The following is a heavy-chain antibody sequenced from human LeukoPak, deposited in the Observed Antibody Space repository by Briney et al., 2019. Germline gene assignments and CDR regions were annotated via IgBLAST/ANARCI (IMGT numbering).Heavy chain of an antibody. J-gene: IGHJ4*02. Sequence: ASVKVSCKASGGTFSSYAIHWVRQAPGQGLEWMGGIIRIFSTTNYAQKFLGRVTISADESTSTAYMELSSLRSEDTAVYYCASGYCSTTSCYVNPYFDYWGQGTLVTVSS. CDR3: ASGYCSTTSCYVNPYFDY. CDR2: IIRIFSTT. CDR1: GGTFSSYA. D-gene: IGHD2-2*03. V-gene: IGHV1-69*13.